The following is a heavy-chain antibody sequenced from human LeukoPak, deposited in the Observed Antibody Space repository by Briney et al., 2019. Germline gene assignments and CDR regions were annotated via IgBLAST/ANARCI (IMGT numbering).Heavy chain of an antibody. D-gene: IGHD2-2*01. CDR2: IIPIFGTA. V-gene: IGHV1-69*05. Sequence: GASVKVSCKASGGTISSYAISWVRQAPGQGLEWMGGIIPIFGTANYAQKFQGRVTITTDESTSTAYMELSSLRSEDTAVYYCARDIRYCSSTSCYSLGYWGQGTLVTVSS. CDR3: ARDIRYCSSTSCYSLGY. CDR1: GGTISSYA. J-gene: IGHJ4*02.